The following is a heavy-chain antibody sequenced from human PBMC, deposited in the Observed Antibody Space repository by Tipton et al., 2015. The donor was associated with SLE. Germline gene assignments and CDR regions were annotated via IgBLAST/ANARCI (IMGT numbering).Heavy chain of an antibody. CDR1: GGSIRSSSYY. J-gene: IGHJ4*02. D-gene: IGHD4/OR15-4a*01. Sequence: TLSLTCTVSGGSIRSSSYYWGWIRQPPGKGLEWIGSIYYSGSTYYNPSLKSRVTISVDTSKNQFSLKLSSVTAADTAVYYCARLTANLFDYWGQGTLVTVSS. CDR2: IYYSGST. CDR3: ARLTANLFDY. V-gene: IGHV4-39*01.